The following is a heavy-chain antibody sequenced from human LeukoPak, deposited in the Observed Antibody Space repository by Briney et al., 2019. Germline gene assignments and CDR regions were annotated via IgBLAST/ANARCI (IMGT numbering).Heavy chain of an antibody. CDR3: AKGAPKYDILTGYNFDY. CDR2: ISGSGGST. D-gene: IGHD3-9*01. J-gene: IGHJ4*02. V-gene: IGHV3-23*01. CDR1: GFTFSSYA. Sequence: GGSLRLSCAASGFTFSSYALSWVRQAPGKGLEWVSAISGSGGSTYYADSVKGRFTISRDNSKNTLYLQMNSLRAEDTAVYYCAKGAPKYDILTGYNFDYWGQGTLVSVSS.